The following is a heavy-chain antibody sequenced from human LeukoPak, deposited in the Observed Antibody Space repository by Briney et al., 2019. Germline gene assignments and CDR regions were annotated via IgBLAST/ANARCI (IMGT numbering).Heavy chain of an antibody. CDR3: TRWSGYDYAPNFDY. CDR2: IRSKAYGGTT. Sequence: GGSLRLSCTASGSTFGDYAMSWFRQAPGKGLEWVGFIRSKAYGGTTEYAASVKGRFTISRDDSKSIAYLQMNSLKTEDTAVYYCTRWSGYDYAPNFDYWGQGTLVTVSS. V-gene: IGHV3-49*03. CDR1: GSTFGDYA. J-gene: IGHJ4*02. D-gene: IGHD5-12*01.